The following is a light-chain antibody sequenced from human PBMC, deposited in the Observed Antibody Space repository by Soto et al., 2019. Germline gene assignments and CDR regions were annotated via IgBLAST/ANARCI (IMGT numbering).Light chain of an antibody. CDR2: GAS. CDR3: QHRGNSPPKYT. Sequence: EIVLTQSPGTLSLSPGERATLSCRASQSVSSTSLAWYQQKPGQPPRLLIFGASSRATDIPDRFSGSGSGTDFTLTLSRLEPAAFAVYYCQHRGNSPPKYTFGHGTKLEI. CDR1: QSVSSTS. V-gene: IGKV3-20*01. J-gene: IGKJ2*01.